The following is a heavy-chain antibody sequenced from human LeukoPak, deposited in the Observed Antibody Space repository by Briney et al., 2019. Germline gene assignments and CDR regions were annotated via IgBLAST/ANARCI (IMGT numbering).Heavy chain of an antibody. V-gene: IGHV3-30*01. CDR2: ISYDGSNK. CDR1: GFTFSRYA. J-gene: IGHJ4*02. D-gene: IGHD3-3*01. CDR3: ANAIWSGYAY. Sequence: GGSLRLSCAASGFTFSRYAMHWVRQAPGKGLEWVAVISYDGSNKYYADSVKGRFTISRDNSKNTLYLQMNSLRAEDTAVYYCANAIWSGYAYWGQGTLVTVSS.